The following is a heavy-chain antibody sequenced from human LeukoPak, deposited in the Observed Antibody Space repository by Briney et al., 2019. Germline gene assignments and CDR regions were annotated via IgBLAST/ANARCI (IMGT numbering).Heavy chain of an antibody. CDR2: ISGTSGST. CDR1: GFIFSSYA. J-gene: IGHJ4*02. V-gene: IGHV3-23*01. D-gene: IGHD6-13*01. CDR3: AKGLTGGEYSSSWFDY. Sequence: PGGSLRLSCAASGFIFSSYAMSWVRQASGKGLEWVSVISGTSGSTYYADSVKGRFTISRDNSKNTLYLEMNSLRAEDTAVYYCAKGLTGGEYSSSWFDYWGQGTLVTVSS.